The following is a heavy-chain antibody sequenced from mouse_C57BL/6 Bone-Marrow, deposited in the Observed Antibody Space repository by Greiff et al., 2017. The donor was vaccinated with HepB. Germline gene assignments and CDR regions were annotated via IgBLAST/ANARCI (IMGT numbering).Heavy chain of an antibody. D-gene: IGHD1-1*01. Sequence: EVQLQQSGAELVRPGASVKLSCTASGFNIKDDYMHWVKQRPEQGLEWIGRIDPANGNTKYAPKFQGKATITADTSSNTAYLQLSSLTSEDTAIYYCAIYGSSPAWFAYWGQGTLVTVSA. CDR3: AIYGSSPAWFAY. CDR1: GFNIKDDY. CDR2: IDPANGNT. V-gene: IGHV14-3*01. J-gene: IGHJ3*01.